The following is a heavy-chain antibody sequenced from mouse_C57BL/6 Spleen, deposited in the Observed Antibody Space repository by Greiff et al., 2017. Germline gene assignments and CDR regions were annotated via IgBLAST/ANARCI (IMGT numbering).Heavy chain of an antibody. D-gene: IGHD2-3*01. CDR3: TTSPGGYYGGGDY. J-gene: IGHJ2*01. V-gene: IGHV14-1*01. Sequence: VHVKQSGAELVRPGASVKLSCTASGFNIKDYYMHWVKQRPEQGLEWIGRIDPEDGDTEYAPKFQGKATMTADTSSNTAYLQLSSLTSEDTAVYYCTTSPGGYYGGGDYWGQGTTLTVSS. CDR2: IDPEDGDT. CDR1: GFNIKDYY.